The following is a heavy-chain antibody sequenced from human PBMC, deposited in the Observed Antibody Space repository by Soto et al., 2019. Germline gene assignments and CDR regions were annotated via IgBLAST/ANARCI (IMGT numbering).Heavy chain of an antibody. CDR2: ISFDGSNT. CDR1: GFTFSSYG. D-gene: IGHD5-12*01. CDR3: AKATSWGWLQSPMDDAFDI. Sequence: QVQLVESGGGVVQPGRSLRLSCAASGFTFSSYGMHWVRQAPDKGLEWVAGISFDGSNTFYADTVKGRFSISRDNSKNTVHLQTNSLRPDDTAVFYCAKATSWGWLQSPMDDAFDIWGQGTMVTVSS. J-gene: IGHJ3*02. V-gene: IGHV3-30*18.